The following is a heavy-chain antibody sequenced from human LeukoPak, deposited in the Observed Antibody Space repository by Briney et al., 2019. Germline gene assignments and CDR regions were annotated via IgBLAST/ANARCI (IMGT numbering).Heavy chain of an antibody. V-gene: IGHV6-1*01. J-gene: IGHJ5*01. CDR2: TYYRSKWYN. CDR1: GDSVSSNSAA. CDR3: AREGGSYYWFDS. D-gene: IGHD1-26*01. Sequence: SQTLSLTCVISGDSVSSNSAAWNWLRQSPSRGLEWLGRTYYRSKWYNDYVVSVKSLITINPDTSKNQFSLQLNSVTPEDTAVYYCAREGGSYYWFDSWGQGTLVTVSS.